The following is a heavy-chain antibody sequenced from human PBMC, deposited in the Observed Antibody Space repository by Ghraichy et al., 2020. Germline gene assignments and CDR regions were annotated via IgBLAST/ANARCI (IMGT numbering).Heavy chain of an antibody. J-gene: IGHJ4*02. D-gene: IGHD3-10*01. CDR1: GFTFSSYA. CDR3: AKVGIPAGGRRITMVRAFDY. Sequence: GGSLRLSCAASGFTFSSYAMSWVRQAPGKGLEWVSAISGSGGSTYYADSVKGRFTISRDNSKNTLYLQMNSLRAEDTAVYYCAKVGIPAGGRRITMVRAFDYWGQGTLVTVSS. V-gene: IGHV3-23*01. CDR2: ISGSGGST.